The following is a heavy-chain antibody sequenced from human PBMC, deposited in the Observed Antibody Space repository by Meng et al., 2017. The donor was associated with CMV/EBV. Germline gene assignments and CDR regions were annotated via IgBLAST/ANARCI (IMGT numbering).Heavy chain of an antibody. Sequence: FGTSGMTWSRKGPGKGRRWVALIPECGINKYYADSVTGRFTISRDDSKNTLYMQMNSLKTEDTAVYYCARAKHLGYCSAGSCYSMGYWGQGSLVTVSS. CDR2: IPECGINK. J-gene: IGHJ4*02. CDR1: FGTSG. D-gene: IGHD2-15*01. V-gene: IGHV3-30-3*01. CDR3: ARAKHLGYCSAGSCYSMGY.